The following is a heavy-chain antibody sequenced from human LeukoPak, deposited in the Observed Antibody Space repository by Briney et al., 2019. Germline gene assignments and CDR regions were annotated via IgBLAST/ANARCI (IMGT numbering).Heavy chain of an antibody. CDR1: GYTFTSYG. J-gene: IGHJ3*02. D-gene: IGHD3-22*01. V-gene: IGHV1-18*01. Sequence: ASVKVSCKASGYTFTSYGISWVRQAPGQGLEWMGWIGAYNGNTNYAQKLQGRVTMTTDTSTSTAYMELRSLRSDDTAVYYCARPYYYDSSGYPPMGAFDIWGQGTMVTVSS. CDR3: ARPYYYDSSGYPPMGAFDI. CDR2: IGAYNGNT.